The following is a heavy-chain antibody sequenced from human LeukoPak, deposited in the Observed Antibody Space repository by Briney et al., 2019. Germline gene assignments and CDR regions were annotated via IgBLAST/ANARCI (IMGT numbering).Heavy chain of an antibody. D-gene: IGHD1-7*01. V-gene: IGHV3-48*03. CDR3: AREETNYESY. CDR2: ISSSGSTI. CDR1: GXTFSTYE. J-gene: IGHJ4*02. Sequence: PGGSLRLSCAASGXTFSTYEMNWVRQAPGKGLEWISYISSSGSTIYYADSVKGRFTISRDNAKNSLYLQMNSLRAEDTAVYYCAREETNYESYWGQGTLVTVSS.